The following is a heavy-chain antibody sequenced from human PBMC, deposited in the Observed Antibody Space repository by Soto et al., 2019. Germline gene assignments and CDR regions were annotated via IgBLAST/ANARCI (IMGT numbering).Heavy chain of an antibody. CDR2: INPNSGGT. D-gene: IGHD2-2*02. J-gene: IGHJ6*01. V-gene: IGHV1-2*04. CDR1: GYTFTGYY. Sequence: ASVKVSCKASGYTFTGYYMHWVRQAAGQGLEWMGWINPNSGGTNYAQKFQGWVTMTRDTSISTAYMELSRLRSDDTAVYYCARDGYCSSTSCYIRRALYYYYGMEVWGQGTTVSVS. CDR3: ARDGYCSSTSCYIRRALYYYYGMEV.